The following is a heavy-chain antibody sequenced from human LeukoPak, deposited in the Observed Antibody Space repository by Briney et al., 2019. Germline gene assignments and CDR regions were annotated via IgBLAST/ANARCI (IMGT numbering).Heavy chain of an antibody. Sequence: ASVKVSCKASGYTFTDYYIHWVRQAPGQGLEWMGWINAGNGNTKYSQEFQGRVTITSDTSASTVYMELSSLRSEDMAMYYCARDSSGWYHWFDPWGQGTLVTVSS. CDR2: INAGNGNT. J-gene: IGHJ5*02. D-gene: IGHD6-19*01. CDR1: GYTFTDYY. CDR3: ARDSSGWYHWFDP. V-gene: IGHV1-3*03.